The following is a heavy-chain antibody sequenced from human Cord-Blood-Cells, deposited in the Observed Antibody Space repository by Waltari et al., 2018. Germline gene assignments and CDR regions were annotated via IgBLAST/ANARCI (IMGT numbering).Heavy chain of an antibody. CDR3: AHRRLPGPNAFDI. CDR2: SCWKDAK. J-gene: IGHJ3*02. V-gene: IGHV2-5*01. D-gene: IGHD3-10*01. Sequence: QITLKESGPTLVKPTQTLTLTCTFSGFSLSTSGVGVGWIRQPPGKALEGLARSCWKDAKRYIPSLKSRPNITKDSSKSQVVLTMTNMDPVDTATYYCAHRRLPGPNAFDIWGQGTMVTVSS. CDR1: GFSLSTSGVG.